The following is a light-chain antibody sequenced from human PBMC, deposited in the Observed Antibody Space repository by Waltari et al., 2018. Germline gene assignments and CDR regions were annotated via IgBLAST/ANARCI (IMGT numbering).Light chain of an antibody. CDR2: QAS. CDR1: QSISSW. Sequence: DIQMTQSPSTLSASVGDRVTITCRASQSISSWLAWYQQKPGKAPKLLIYQASSVESGVPSRFSGSGSGTEFTLTISSLQPDDFATYYCQQYNPNFLYTFGQGTKVEI. CDR3: QQYNPNFLYT. V-gene: IGKV1-5*03. J-gene: IGKJ2*01.